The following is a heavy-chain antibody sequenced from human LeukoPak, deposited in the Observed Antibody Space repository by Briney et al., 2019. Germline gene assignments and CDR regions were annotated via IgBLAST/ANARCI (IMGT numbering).Heavy chain of an antibody. Sequence: GGSLRLSCAASGFTFSSYAMHWVRQAPGKGLEYVSAISSNGGSTYYANSVKGRFTISRDNSKNTLYLQMGSLRAEDMAVYYCARGNYYDSNGPSDYWGQGTLVTVSS. J-gene: IGHJ4*02. CDR3: ARGNYYDSNGPSDY. CDR2: ISSNGGST. D-gene: IGHD3-22*01. CDR1: GFTFSSYA. V-gene: IGHV3-64*01.